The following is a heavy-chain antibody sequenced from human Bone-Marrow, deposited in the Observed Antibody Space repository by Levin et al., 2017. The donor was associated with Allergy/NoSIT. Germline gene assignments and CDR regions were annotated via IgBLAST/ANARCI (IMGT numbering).Heavy chain of an antibody. CDR2: ITSSGDST. Sequence: GGSLRLSCAASGFTFRHYTMNWVRQAPGKGLQWVSCITSSGDSTYYADSVKGRFTISRDNAKNSLYLQLNRLRDEDTAMYYCARDPARGYYDSSGYSGDHWGQGTLVTVSS. CDR3: ARDPARGYYDSSGYSGDH. CDR1: GFTFRHYT. J-gene: IGHJ4*02. D-gene: IGHD3-22*01. V-gene: IGHV3-48*02.